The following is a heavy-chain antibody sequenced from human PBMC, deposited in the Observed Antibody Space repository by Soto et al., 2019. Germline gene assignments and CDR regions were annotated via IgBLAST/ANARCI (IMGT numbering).Heavy chain of an antibody. D-gene: IGHD6-13*01. CDR1: GGSFSGYY. CDR3: ARVSSSSWYYYYYYGMDV. J-gene: IGHJ6*02. Sequence: SETLSLTCAVYGGSFSGYYWSWIHQPPGKGLEWIGEINHSGSTNYNPSLKSRVTISVDTSKNQFSLKLSSVTAADTAVYYCARVSSSSWYYYYYYGMDVWGQGTTVSVSS. CDR2: INHSGST. V-gene: IGHV4-34*01.